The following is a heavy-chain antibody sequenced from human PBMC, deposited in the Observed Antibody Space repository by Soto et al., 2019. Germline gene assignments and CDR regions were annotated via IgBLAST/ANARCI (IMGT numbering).Heavy chain of an antibody. Sequence: PSETLSLTCAVYGGSFRGYYWSWIRQSPGKGLEWMGEIRHTGSATYNPSLKSRVTISVDTSKNQFSLRLTSVTAADTGVYYCAREEVPQWFRKGYYGVDVWGQGTTVTVSS. D-gene: IGHD2-8*01. CDR1: GGSFRGYY. CDR3: AREEVPQWFRKGYYGVDV. CDR2: IRHTGSA. V-gene: IGHV4-34*01. J-gene: IGHJ6*02.